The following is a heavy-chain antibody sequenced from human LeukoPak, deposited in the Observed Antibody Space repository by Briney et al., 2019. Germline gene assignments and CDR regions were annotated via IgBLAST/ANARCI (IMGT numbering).Heavy chain of an antibody. J-gene: IGHJ3*02. CDR1: GFTFSSYA. D-gene: IGHD1-14*01. V-gene: IGHV3-30-3*01. CDR2: ISYDGTNK. CDR3: ARGRYSGDAAFDI. Sequence: GGSLRLSCAASGFTFSSYAMHWVRQSPGRGLEWVALISYDGTNKYYADSVKGRFTISRDNSKNTLCLQMNSLRAEDTAVYYCARGRYSGDAAFDIWSQGTMVTVSS.